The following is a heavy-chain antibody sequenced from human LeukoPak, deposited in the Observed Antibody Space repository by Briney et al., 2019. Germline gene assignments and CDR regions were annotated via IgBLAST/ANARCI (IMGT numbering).Heavy chain of an antibody. Sequence: GGSLRLSCAASGFTSSDYAMAWVRQAPGKGLEWVSIISTSGSGGATYYADSMKGRFTISRDSPKNTLYLQMNSLRAEDTAVYYCARAPGSLVPVAGRPYYFDFWGQGTLVTVSS. J-gene: IGHJ4*02. CDR1: GFTSSDYA. V-gene: IGHV3-23*01. CDR2: ISTSGSGGAT. CDR3: ARAPGSLVPVAGRPYYFDF. D-gene: IGHD6-6*01.